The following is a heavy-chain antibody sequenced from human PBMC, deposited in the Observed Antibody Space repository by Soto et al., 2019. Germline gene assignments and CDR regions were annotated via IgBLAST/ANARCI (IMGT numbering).Heavy chain of an antibody. D-gene: IGHD1-26*01. J-gene: IGHJ6*02. Sequence: GGSLRLSCAASGFTFSSYWMHWVRQAPGKGLVWVSRINSDGSSTSYADSVKGRFTISRDNAKNTLYLQMNSLRAENTAVYYCARGLYSGSYCYYYGMDVWGRGTTVTVSS. CDR3: ARGLYSGSYCYYYGMDV. V-gene: IGHV3-74*01. CDR2: INSDGSST. CDR1: GFTFSSYW.